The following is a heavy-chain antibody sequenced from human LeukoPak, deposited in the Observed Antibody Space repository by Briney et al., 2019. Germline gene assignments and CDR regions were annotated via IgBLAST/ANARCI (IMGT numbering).Heavy chain of an antibody. V-gene: IGHV3-33*01. CDR1: GFTFSNYG. CDR3: ARDISGYYYFDY. Sequence: GGSPRLSCAASGFTFSNYGMHWVRQAPGKGLEWVAVIWYDGSNKYYADSVKGRFIISRDNSKNTLYLQMNSLRAEDTAVYYCARDISGYYYFDYWGQGTLVTVSS. CDR2: IWYDGSNK. D-gene: IGHD3-22*01. J-gene: IGHJ4*02.